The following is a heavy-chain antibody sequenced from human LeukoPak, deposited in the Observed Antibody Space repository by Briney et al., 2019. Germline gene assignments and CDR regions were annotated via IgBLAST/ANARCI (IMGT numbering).Heavy chain of an antibody. V-gene: IGHV1-69*04. J-gene: IGHJ4*02. D-gene: IGHD6-19*01. CDR2: IIPILGIA. CDR1: GGTFSSYA. Sequence: SVKVSCKASGGTFSSYAISWVRQAPGQGLEWMGRIIPILGIANYAQKFQGRVTITADKSTSTAYMELSSLRSEDTAVYYCARDRRVAVAGSSNYWGQGALVTVSS. CDR3: ARDRRVAVAGSSNY.